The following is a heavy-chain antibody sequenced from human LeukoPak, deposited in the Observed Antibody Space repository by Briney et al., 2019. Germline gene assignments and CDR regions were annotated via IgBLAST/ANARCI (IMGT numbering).Heavy chain of an antibody. CDR3: AREQWLVIDY. Sequence: LETLSLTCAVYGGSFSGYYWSWIRQPPGKGLEWIGEINHSGSTNYNPSLKSRVTISVDTSKNQFSLKLSSVTAADTAVYYCAREQWLVIDYWGQGTLVTVSS. CDR2: INHSGST. J-gene: IGHJ4*02. CDR1: GGSFSGYY. V-gene: IGHV4-34*01. D-gene: IGHD6-19*01.